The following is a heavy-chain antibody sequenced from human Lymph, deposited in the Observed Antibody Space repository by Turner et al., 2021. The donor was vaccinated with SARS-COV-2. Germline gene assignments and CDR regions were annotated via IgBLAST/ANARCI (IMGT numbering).Heavy chain of an antibody. Sequence: QFQLAQSGAEVKTPGASVKVSFKPSGYTFTGYAIHWVRQAPGQRLELMGWINAGNGNTKYSQKCQGRVTITRDTSASTAYMELSRLRSEDTAVYYCARGKSPLLRFWEWILSLDYWGQGTLVTVSS. CDR2: INAGNGNT. J-gene: IGHJ4*02. CDR1: GYTFTGYA. CDR3: ARGKSPLLRFWEWILSLDY. V-gene: IGHV1-3*01. D-gene: IGHD3-3*01.